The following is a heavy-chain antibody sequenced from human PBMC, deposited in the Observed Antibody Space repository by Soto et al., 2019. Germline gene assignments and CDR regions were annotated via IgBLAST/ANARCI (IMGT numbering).Heavy chain of an antibody. D-gene: IGHD5-12*01. CDR1: GFSLSTSGVG. CDR3: AHKGYSGYDCGNWFDP. J-gene: IGHJ5*02. V-gene: IGHV2-5*02. CDR2: IYWDDDK. Sequence: QITLKKSGPTLVKPTQTLTLTCTFSGFSLSTSGVGVGWIRQPPGKALEWLALIYWDDDKRYSPSLKSRLTITKDTSKNQVVLTMTNMDPVDTATYYCAHKGYSGYDCGNWFDPWGQGTLVTVSS.